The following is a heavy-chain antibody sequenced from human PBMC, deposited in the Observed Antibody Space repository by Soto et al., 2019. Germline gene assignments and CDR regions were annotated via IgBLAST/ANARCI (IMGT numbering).Heavy chain of an antibody. V-gene: IGHV4-31*03. D-gene: IGHD6-13*01. CDR2: IYYSGST. CDR1: GGSITSSAYY. J-gene: IGHJ5*02. CDR3: ARLLAAVTVPPRRWCDP. Sequence: QVQLQESGPGLVKPSQTLSLTCTVSGGSITSSAYYWSWIRQHPGEGLEWIGYIYYSGSTYYNPSLKSRVTISVDTSKNQFSLKLSSVTAADTAVYYCARLLAAVTVPPRRWCDPWGQGTLVTVSS.